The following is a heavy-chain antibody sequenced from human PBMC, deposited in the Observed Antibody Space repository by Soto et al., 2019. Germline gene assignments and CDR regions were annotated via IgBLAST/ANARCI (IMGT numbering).Heavy chain of an antibody. CDR3: ARDWALDWDPTVVTPVT. J-gene: IGHJ5*02. Sequence: SVKVSCKASGGTFSSYAISWVRQAPGQGLEWMGGIIPIFGTANYAQKFQGRVTITADESTSTAYMELSSLRSEDTAVYYCARDWALDWDPTVVTPVTWGQGTLVTVSS. CDR1: GGTFSSYA. D-gene: IGHD4-17*01. CDR2: IIPIFGTA. V-gene: IGHV1-69*13.